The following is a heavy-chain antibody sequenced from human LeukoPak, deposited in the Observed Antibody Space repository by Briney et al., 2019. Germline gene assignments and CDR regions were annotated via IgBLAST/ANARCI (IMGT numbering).Heavy chain of an antibody. CDR3: AIYYGDYEYFDL. CDR2: IIPILGIA. Sequence: ASVKVSCKASGGTFSSYAISWVRQAPGQELEWMGRIIPILGIANYAQKFQGRVTITADKSTSTAYMELSSLRSEDTAVYYCAIYYGDYEYFDLWGRGTLVTVSS. CDR1: GGTFSSYA. J-gene: IGHJ2*01. D-gene: IGHD4-17*01. V-gene: IGHV1-69*04.